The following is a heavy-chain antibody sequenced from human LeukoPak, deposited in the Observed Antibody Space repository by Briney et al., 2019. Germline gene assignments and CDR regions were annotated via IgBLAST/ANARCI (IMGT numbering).Heavy chain of an antibody. D-gene: IGHD3-10*01. V-gene: IGHV1-3*01. CDR1: GYTFTTYS. J-gene: IGHJ4*02. Sequence: ASVKVSCKTSGYTFTTYSINWVRQAPGQGLEWMAWINVGNGNTKYSQNFQGRPSITTDTSASTAYMELSSLRSEDTALYFCARDLIVYGSGSYFDYWGQGTLVTVSS. CDR2: INVGNGNT. CDR3: ARDLIVYGSGSYFDY.